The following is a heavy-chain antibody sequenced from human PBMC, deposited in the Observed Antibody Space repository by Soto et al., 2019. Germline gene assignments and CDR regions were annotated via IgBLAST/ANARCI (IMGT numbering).Heavy chain of an antibody. CDR2: IDPSDSYT. Sequence: LGESLKISCKGSGYSFTSYWIGWVRQMPGKNLEWVGRIDPSDSYTSYSPSLEGHVTISLDKSTSTVYLQWSSLKASDTAMYYCARLHYAATAYIDSDTWGQAPRVTVS. J-gene: IGHJ3*02. D-gene: IGHD3-16*01. CDR3: ARLHYAATAYIDSDT. CDR1: GYSFTSYW. V-gene: IGHV5-10-1*01.